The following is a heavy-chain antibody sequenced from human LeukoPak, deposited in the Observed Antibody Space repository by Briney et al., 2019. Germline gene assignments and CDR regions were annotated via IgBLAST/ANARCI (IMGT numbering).Heavy chain of an antibody. V-gene: IGHV3-74*01. CDR3: ARDIFDT. J-gene: IGHJ5*02. CDR2: IHSDGGST. Sequence: GGSLRLSCAASGFTFSSYSMNWVRQAPGKGLVWVSRIHSDGGSTNYADSVKGRFTISRDNAKNALYLQMNSLRAEDTAVYYCARDIFDTWGQGTLVTVSS. CDR1: GFTFSSYS.